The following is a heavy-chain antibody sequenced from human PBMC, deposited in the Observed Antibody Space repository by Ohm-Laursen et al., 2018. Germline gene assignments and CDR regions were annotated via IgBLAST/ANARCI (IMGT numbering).Heavy chain of an antibody. V-gene: IGHV3-21*01. CDR1: GFTFTTYS. CDR3: ARDLGFGGYSGYDPGSY. CDR2: ISSSSSYI. J-gene: IGHJ4*02. Sequence: SLRLSCAASGFTFTTYSMNWVRQAPGKGLEWVSSISSSSSYIYYADSVKGRFTISRDNAKNSLYLQMNSLRAEDTAMYYCARDLGFGGYSGYDPGSYWGQGTLVTVSS. D-gene: IGHD5-12*01.